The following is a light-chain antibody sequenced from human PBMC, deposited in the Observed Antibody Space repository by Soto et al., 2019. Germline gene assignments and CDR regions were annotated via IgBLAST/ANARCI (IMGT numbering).Light chain of an antibody. CDR2: GAS. J-gene: IGKJ2*01. CDR3: QQYNNRPPDT. V-gene: IGKV3-15*01. CDR1: QSVNSN. Sequence: EIVMTQSPATLSVSPGERATLSCRASQSVNSNLAWYQQKPGQAPRLLIYGASTRVAGIPARFSDSGSGTEFSLTISSLQSEDFAVYYCQQYNNRPPDTFGQGTKLEIK.